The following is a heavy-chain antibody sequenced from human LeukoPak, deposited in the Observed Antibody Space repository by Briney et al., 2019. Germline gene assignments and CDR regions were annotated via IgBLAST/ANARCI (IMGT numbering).Heavy chain of an antibody. CDR2: IQSDGSKQ. Sequence: GGSLRLSCATAGFTSSTFGIHWVRQTPGKGLEWAAAIQSDGSKQYYGDSVKGRFTISRDSSKNTVYLQMNSLRDEDTAVYYCARDVDTSSHSSQLDPWGQGTLVTVSS. V-gene: IGHV3-33*01. CDR3: ARDVDTSSHSSQLDP. J-gene: IGHJ5*02. D-gene: IGHD5-18*01. CDR1: GFTSSTFG.